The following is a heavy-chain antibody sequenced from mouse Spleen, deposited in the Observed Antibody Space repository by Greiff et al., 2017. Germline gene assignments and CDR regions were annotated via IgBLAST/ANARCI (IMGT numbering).Heavy chain of an antibody. CDR2: IDPETGGT. V-gene: IGHV1-15*01. CDR3: TRVELGDYAMDY. J-gene: IGHJ4*01. CDR1: GYTFTDYE. D-gene: IGHD4-1*01. Sequence: QVQLQQSGAELVRPGASVTLSCKASGYTFTDYEMHWVKQTPVHGLEWIGAIDPETGGTAYNQKFKGKAILTADKSSSTAYMELRSLTSEDSAVYYCTRVELGDYAMDYWGQGTSVTVSS.